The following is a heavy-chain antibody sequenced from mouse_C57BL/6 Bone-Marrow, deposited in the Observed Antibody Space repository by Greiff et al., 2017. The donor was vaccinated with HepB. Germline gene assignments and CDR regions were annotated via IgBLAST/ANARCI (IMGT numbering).Heavy chain of an antibody. CDR2: ISSGSSTI. V-gene: IGHV5-17*01. Sequence: EVQLVESGGGLVKPGGSLKLSCAASGFTFSDYGMHWVRQAPEKGLEWVAYISSGSSTIYYADTVKGRFTSSRDNAKNTLFLQMTSLRSEDTAMYYCAGDGYYGYFDVWGTGTTVTVSS. D-gene: IGHD2-3*01. CDR3: AGDGYYGYFDV. CDR1: GFTFSDYG. J-gene: IGHJ1*03.